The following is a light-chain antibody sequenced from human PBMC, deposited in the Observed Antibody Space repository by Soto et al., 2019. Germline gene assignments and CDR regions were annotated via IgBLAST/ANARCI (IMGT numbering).Light chain of an antibody. CDR1: NTDIGGHKY. Sequence: QSALTQPPSASGSPGQSVTISCTGTNTDIGGHKYVSWYQQHPGKAPKLLIFEVSNRPSGVSNRFSGSKSDNTASLTISGLQAEDEADYYCSSYTSSSTLYVFGTGTKLTVL. J-gene: IGLJ1*01. CDR3: SSYTSSSTLYV. CDR2: EVS. V-gene: IGLV2-14*01.